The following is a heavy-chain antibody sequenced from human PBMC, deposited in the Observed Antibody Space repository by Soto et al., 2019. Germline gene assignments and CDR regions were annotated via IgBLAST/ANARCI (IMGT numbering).Heavy chain of an antibody. V-gene: IGHV4-31*03. J-gene: IGHJ4*02. Sequence: PSETLSLTCTVSGASISSSGYYWAWMRQPPGKGLEWIGYIYYSGSTTYNPSLKSRVTISVDTSKNQFSLKLSSVTAADTAVYYCARVGYCSSTSCYGFDYWGQGTLVTVSS. CDR2: IYYSGST. CDR3: ARVGYCSSTSCYGFDY. D-gene: IGHD2-2*01. CDR1: GASISSSGYY.